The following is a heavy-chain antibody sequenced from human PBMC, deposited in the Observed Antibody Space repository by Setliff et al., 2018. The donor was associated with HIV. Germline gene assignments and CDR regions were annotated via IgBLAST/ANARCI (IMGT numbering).Heavy chain of an antibody. Sequence: GASVKVSCKASGYTFTGYYMHWVRQAPGQGLEWMGWINPNSGGTNYAQKFQGWVTMTRDTSISTAYMELSRLRSDDTAVYYCARGGVLRYFDWLHQGHRDYFDYWGQGTLVTVSS. J-gene: IGHJ4*02. CDR3: ARGGVLRYFDWLHQGHRDYFDY. CDR1: GYTFTGYY. D-gene: IGHD3-9*01. CDR2: INPNSGGT. V-gene: IGHV1-2*04.